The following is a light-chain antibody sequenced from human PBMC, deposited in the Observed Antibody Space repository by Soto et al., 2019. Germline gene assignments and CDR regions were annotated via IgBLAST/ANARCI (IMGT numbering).Light chain of an antibody. Sequence: QSVLTQPPSISGAPGQRVTISCTGSSSNIGGGSDVHWYHQLPGTAPKLLIYSNTNRPSGAPDRFSASKSGTSASLAIAGLQTEDEGDYYCQTYDSSLSGLYVFGTGTQLTVL. J-gene: IGLJ1*01. CDR2: SNT. CDR1: SSNIGGGSD. CDR3: QTYDSSLSGLYV. V-gene: IGLV1-40*01.